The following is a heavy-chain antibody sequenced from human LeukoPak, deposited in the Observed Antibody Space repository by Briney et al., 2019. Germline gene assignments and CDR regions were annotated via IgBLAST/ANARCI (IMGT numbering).Heavy chain of an antibody. J-gene: IGHJ4*02. D-gene: IGHD3-10*01. CDR1: GFTFSDYA. V-gene: IGHV3-23*01. CDR2: ITGSGGST. Sequence: GGSLRLSYAASGFTFSDYAMSWVRQAPGKGPEWVSAITGSGGSTYYADAVKGRFTISRDKSKNTLYLQMNSLRAEDTALYYCAKDPAYYYGSGSYSTFEYWGQGTLVTVSS. CDR3: AKDPAYYYGSGSYSTFEY.